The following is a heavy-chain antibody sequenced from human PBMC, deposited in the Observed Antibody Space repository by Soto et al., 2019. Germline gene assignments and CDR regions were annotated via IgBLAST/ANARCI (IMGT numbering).Heavy chain of an antibody. CDR1: GGSISTDHYH. V-gene: IGHV4-30-4*01. D-gene: IGHD2-21*02. CDR3: AREDDGGDRDYYGLDV. Sequence: QVQLQESGPGLVRPSQTLSLTCTVSGGSISTDHYHWTWIRPTPGKGLEWIGYIHYSGSIHFNPSLQSRVSMSVDTSKNLFSLKLSSVTAADTAVYFCAREDDGGDRDYYGLDVWGQGTTVTVSS. CDR2: IHYSGSI. J-gene: IGHJ6*02.